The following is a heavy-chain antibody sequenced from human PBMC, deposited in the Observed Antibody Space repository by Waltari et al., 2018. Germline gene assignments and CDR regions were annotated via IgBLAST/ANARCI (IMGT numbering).Heavy chain of an antibody. Sequence: VRLDQWGTELVEPWETLSLTCAVYEGSFSAFFWSWVRQAPGKGLEWIGEINHGVKTDYNPSLKSRLFMSVDPSKNQFSLMLSSVTAADTAVYYCARDLETHMYSSSWRYWYFDLWCRGTLVTVSS. D-gene: IGHD6-13*01. CDR2: INHGVKT. J-gene: IGHJ2*01. CDR3: ARDLETHMYSSSWRYWYFDL. CDR1: EGSFSAFF. V-gene: IGHV4-34*01.